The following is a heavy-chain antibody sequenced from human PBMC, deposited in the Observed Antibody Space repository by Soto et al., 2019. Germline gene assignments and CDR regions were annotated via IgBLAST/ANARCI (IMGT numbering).Heavy chain of an antibody. Sequence: QVQLVESGGGVVQPGRSLRLSCAASGFTFSSYGMHWVRQAPGKGLEWVAVISYDGSNKYYADSVKGRFTIPRDNSKNTLYLQMNSLRAEDTAVYYCARQEDFGVVIRGYYFDYWGQGTLVTVSS. CDR3: ARQEDFGVVIRGYYFDY. V-gene: IGHV3-30*03. J-gene: IGHJ4*02. CDR1: GFTFSSYG. D-gene: IGHD3-3*01. CDR2: ISYDGSNK.